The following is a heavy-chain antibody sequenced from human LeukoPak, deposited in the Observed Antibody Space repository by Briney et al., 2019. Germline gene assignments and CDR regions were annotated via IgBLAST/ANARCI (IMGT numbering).Heavy chain of an antibody. CDR1: GFTFSSYA. J-gene: IGHJ4*02. Sequence: PGGSLRLSCAASGFTFSSYAMSWVRQAPGEGVEWGSAISGSGGSTHYADSVKGRFTISRDNSKNPLYLQMNSLRAEDTALYYCAKDLTPRPLSFDYWGQGPLVTVSS. V-gene: IGHV3-23*01. CDR2: ISGSGGST. CDR3: AKDLTPRPLSFDY.